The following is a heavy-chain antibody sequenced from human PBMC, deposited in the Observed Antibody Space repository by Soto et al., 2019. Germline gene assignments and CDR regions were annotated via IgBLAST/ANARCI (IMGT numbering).Heavy chain of an antibody. D-gene: IGHD3-3*01. V-gene: IGHV3-21*01. CDR1: GFTFSSYS. CDR3: ARDRGITIFGVVIIPFDY. Sequence: PGGSLRLSCAASGFTFSSYSMNWVRQAPGKGLEWVSSISSSSSYIYYADSVKGRFTISRDNAKNSLYLQMNSLRAEDTAVYYCARDRGITIFGVVIIPFDYWGQGTLVTVSS. J-gene: IGHJ4*02. CDR2: ISSSSSYI.